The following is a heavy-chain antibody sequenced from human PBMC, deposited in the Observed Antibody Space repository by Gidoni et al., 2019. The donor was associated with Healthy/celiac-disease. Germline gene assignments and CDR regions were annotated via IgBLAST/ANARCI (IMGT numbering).Heavy chain of an antibody. CDR2: ISYDGSNK. Sequence: QVQLVESGGGVVQPGRSLRLSCAASGFTFSSYAMHWVRQAPGKGLEWVAVISYDGSNKYYADSVKGRFTISRDNSKNTLYLQMNSLRAEDTAVYYCARWYYDFWSGLRGYYGMDVWGQGTTVTVSS. V-gene: IGHV3-30-3*01. D-gene: IGHD3-3*01. CDR1: GFTFSSYA. J-gene: IGHJ6*02. CDR3: ARWYYDFWSGLRGYYGMDV.